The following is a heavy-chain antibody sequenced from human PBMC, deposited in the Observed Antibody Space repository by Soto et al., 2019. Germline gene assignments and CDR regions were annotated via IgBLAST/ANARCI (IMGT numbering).Heavy chain of an antibody. V-gene: IGHV1-18*04. Sequence: ASVKVSCKASGYTFTSYGISWVRQAPGQGLEWMGWISAYNGNTNYAQRLQGRVTMTTDTSTSTAYMELRSLRSDDTAVYYCARWSVSGWPEPDNWFDPWGQGTLVTVSS. D-gene: IGHD6-19*01. CDR3: ARWSVSGWPEPDNWFDP. CDR2: ISAYNGNT. CDR1: GYTFTSYG. J-gene: IGHJ5*02.